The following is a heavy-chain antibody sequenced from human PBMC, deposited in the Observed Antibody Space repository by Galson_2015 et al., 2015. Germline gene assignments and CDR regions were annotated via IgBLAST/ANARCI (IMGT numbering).Heavy chain of an antibody. Sequence: SLRLSCAASAFAFSIYEMNWIRQAPGKGLEWVSYITSTGDTTYYADSVEGRFTVSRDNAKNSLFLQMNSLRAEDTALYYCAKTTVAAGSSWYMDAWGKGTTVTVSS. D-gene: IGHD4-23*01. CDR1: AFAFSIYE. V-gene: IGHV3-48*03. J-gene: IGHJ6*03. CDR3: AKTTVAAGSSWYMDA. CDR2: ITSTGDTT.